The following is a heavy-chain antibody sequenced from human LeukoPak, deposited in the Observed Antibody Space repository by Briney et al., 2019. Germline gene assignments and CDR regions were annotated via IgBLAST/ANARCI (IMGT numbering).Heavy chain of an antibody. J-gene: IGHJ4*02. D-gene: IGHD3-22*01. CDR2: IYYRGST. V-gene: IGHV4-61*01. CDR3: ARDRSAYYYDSSGFDY. Sequence: PSETLSLTCTVSGGSVNSDNYYWSWLRQPPGKGLEWIGNIYYRGSTNYNPSLKSRVTISVDTSKNQFSLKLSSVTAADTAVYFCARDRSAYYYDSSGFDYWGQGTLVTVSS. CDR1: GGSVNSDNYY.